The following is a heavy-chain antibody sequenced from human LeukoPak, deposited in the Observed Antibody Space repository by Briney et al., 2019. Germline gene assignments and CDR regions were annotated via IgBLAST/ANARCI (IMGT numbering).Heavy chain of an antibody. J-gene: IGHJ4*02. CDR2: ISWDGGST. Sequence: TGGSLRLSCAASGFTFDDYTMHWVRQAPGKGLEWVSLISWDGGSTYYAASVKGRFTISRDNSKNSLYLQMNSLRTGDTALYYCAKDWGLEMATPHFDYWGQGTLVTVSS. CDR1: GFTFDDYT. CDR3: AKDWGLEMATPHFDY. V-gene: IGHV3-43*01. D-gene: IGHD5-24*01.